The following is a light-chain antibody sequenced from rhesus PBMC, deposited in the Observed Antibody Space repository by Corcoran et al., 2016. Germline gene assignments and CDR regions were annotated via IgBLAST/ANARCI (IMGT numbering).Light chain of an antibody. CDR3: RQHSSYQHT. V-gene: IGKV1S14*01. CDR1: QGISND. J-gene: IGKJ4*01. Sequence: DIQMTQSPSSLSASVGDTVTITCRASQGISNDLAWYQQKPGKAPKPLIYYASHLESGVPSRFSGSGSRTDFPLTISRQQPENIATVCYRQHSSYQHTFGGGTKVELK. CDR2: YAS.